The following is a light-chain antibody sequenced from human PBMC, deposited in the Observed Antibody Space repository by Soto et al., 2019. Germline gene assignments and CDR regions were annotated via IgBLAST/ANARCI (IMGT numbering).Light chain of an antibody. CDR2: GAS. V-gene: IGKV3-15*01. Sequence: EIVWAQSPGTLSLSPGERATLACRSSQSVSSSYLAWYQQKPGQAPRLLIYGASTRATGIPARFSGSGSGTEFTLTISSLQSEDFAVYYCQQYNNWPGTFGQGTKVDI. CDR1: QSVSSSY. J-gene: IGKJ1*01. CDR3: QQYNNWPGT.